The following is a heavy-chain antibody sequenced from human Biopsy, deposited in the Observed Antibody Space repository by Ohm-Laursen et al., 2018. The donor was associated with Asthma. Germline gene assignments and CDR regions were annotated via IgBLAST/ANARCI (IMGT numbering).Heavy chain of an antibody. CDR2: ISYDGSTK. Sequence: SLRLSCAASGFSFSEFVIHWVRQAPGKGLEWVAVISYDGSTKYYADSVKGRFTISRDNSKNTLYLQMSSLRVEDTAVYYCAKVPRIYGDNVADMDVWGQGTAVNVSS. D-gene: IGHD4-17*01. CDR3: AKVPRIYGDNVADMDV. CDR1: GFSFSEFV. J-gene: IGHJ6*02. V-gene: IGHV3-30*18.